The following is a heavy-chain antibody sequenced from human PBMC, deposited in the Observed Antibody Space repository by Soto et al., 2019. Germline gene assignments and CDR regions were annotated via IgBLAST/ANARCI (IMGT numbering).Heavy chain of an antibody. V-gene: IGHV4-39*01. CDR2: IYYSGST. CDR3: ARQAHHDNWFDP. J-gene: IGHJ5*02. CDR1: GGSLSSSGYY. Sequence: PSETLPLTCTVSGGSLSSSGYYWGWIRQPPGKGLEYIGSIYYSGSTYYNPSLKSRVTISVDTSKNYFSLKLRSVTAADTAVYYCARQAHHDNWFDPWGQGTLVTVSS. D-gene: IGHD3-3*01.